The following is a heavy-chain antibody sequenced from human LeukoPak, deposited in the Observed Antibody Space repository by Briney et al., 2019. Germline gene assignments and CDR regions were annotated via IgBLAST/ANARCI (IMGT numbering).Heavy chain of an antibody. CDR2: ISAYNGNT. CDR3: ARDRASGYYDSSGSPDY. Sequence: GASVKVSCKASGYTFTSYGISWVRQAPGQGLEWMGWISAYNGNTNYAQKLQGRVTMTTDTSTSTAYMELRSLRSDDTAVYYCARDRASGYYDSSGSPDYWGQGTLVTVSS. J-gene: IGHJ4*02. D-gene: IGHD3-22*01. CDR1: GYTFTSYG. V-gene: IGHV1-18*01.